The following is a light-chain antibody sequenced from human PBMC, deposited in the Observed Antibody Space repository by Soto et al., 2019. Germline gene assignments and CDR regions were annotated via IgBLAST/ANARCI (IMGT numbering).Light chain of an antibody. CDR3: SSYTPSSTYV. J-gene: IGLJ1*01. CDR1: ISDVGGYDY. Sequence: QSVLTQPASVSGSPGQSITISCTGTISDVGGYDYVSWYQQHPGKAPKLMIYDVSNRPSGVSNRFSGSKSGNTASLTISGLRADDEAVYYGSSYTPSSTYVFGTGTKVPV. CDR2: DVS. V-gene: IGLV2-14*01.